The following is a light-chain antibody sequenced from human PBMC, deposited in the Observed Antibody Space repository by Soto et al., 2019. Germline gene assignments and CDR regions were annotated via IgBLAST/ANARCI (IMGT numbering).Light chain of an antibody. CDR2: GAS. Sequence: DIQMTQSPSTLSASEGDRVTLTCRASQYIHISLAWYQQKPGKAPKLLIYGASTLESGFPSRFSGSGSGTEFTLTFSSLQPDDFATYYCEQYKSYSWTFGQGTKVDIK. CDR1: QYIHIS. V-gene: IGKV1-5*01. CDR3: EQYKSYSWT. J-gene: IGKJ1*01.